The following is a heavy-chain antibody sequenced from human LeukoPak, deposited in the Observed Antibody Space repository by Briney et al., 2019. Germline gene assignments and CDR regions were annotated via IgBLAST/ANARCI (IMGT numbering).Heavy chain of an antibody. D-gene: IGHD2/OR15-2a*01. CDR3: ARGGKIVGSVYYMDV. CDR1: GGSISSYY. Sequence: SETLSLTCTVSGGSISSYYWSWIRQPAGKGLEWIGRIYTSGSTNYNPSLKSRVTMSVDTSKNQFSLKLSSVTAADTAVYYCARGGKIVGSVYYMDVWGKGTTVTISS. V-gene: IGHV4-4*07. J-gene: IGHJ6*03. CDR2: IYTSGST.